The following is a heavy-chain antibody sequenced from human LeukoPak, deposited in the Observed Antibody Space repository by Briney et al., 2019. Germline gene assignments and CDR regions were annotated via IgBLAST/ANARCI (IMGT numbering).Heavy chain of an antibody. D-gene: IGHD3-22*01. V-gene: IGHV4-34*01. J-gene: IGHJ4*02. Sequence: SETPSLTCAVYGGSFSGYYWSWIRQPPGKGLEWIGEINHSGSTNYNPSLKSRVTISVDTSKNQFSLKLSSVTAADTAVYYCASWERITMIVVAPSGFRYWGQGTLVTVSS. CDR2: INHSGST. CDR3: ASWERITMIVVAPSGFRY. CDR1: GGSFSGYY.